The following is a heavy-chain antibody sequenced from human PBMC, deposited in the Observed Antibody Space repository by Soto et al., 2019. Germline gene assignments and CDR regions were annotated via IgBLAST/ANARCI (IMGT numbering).Heavy chain of an antibody. V-gene: IGHV5-51*01. CDR2: IYPGDSDT. CDR3: ARLEWDSTATYYYYYGMDV. J-gene: IGHJ6*02. CDR1: GYSFTSYW. D-gene: IGHD1-26*01. Sequence: PGESLKLSCKGSGYSFTSYWIGWVRQMPGKGLEWMGIIYPGDSDTRYSPSFQGQVTISADKSISTAYLQWSSLKASDTAMYYCARLEWDSTATYYYYYGMDVWGQGTTVT.